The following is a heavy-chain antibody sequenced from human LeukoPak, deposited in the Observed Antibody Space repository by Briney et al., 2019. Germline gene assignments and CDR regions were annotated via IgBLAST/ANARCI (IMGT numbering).Heavy chain of an antibody. CDR2: INPNSGGT. V-gene: IGHV1-2*04. Sequence: ASVKVSCKASGYTFTGYYMHWVRQAPGQGLEWMGWINPNSGGTNYAQKSQGWVTMTRDTSISTAYMELSRLRSDDTAVYYRARWVDTAMVRYGMDVWGQGTTVTVSS. CDR1: GYTFTGYY. J-gene: IGHJ6*02. CDR3: ARWVDTAMVRYGMDV. D-gene: IGHD5-18*01.